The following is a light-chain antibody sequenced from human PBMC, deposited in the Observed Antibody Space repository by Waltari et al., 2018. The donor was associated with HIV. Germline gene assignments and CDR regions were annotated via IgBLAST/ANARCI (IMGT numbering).Light chain of an antibody. CDR2: GAS. CDR3: HQYGTSPQT. J-gene: IGKJ2*01. V-gene: IGKV3-20*01. Sequence: EIVLTQSPRTLSLSPGERATLSCRPSQTVTSNYLAWYQMKPGQAPRLLIYGASIRATGVPDKFSGSGSGTGFTLTIARLQPEDFAVYYCHQYGTSPQTFGQGSKVEIK. CDR1: QTVTSNY.